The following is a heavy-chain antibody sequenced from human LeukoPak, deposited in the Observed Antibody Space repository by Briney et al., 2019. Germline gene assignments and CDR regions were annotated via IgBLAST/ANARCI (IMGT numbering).Heavy chain of an antibody. J-gene: IGHJ4*02. D-gene: IGHD6-13*01. CDR1: GFTFSSHS. Sequence: GGSLRLSCAASGFTFSSHSMNWVRQAPGKGLEWVSSISSSSSYIYYADSVKGRFTISRDNAKNSLNLQMNSLRAEDTAVYYCARTGAAAGMDYWGQGTLVTVSS. V-gene: IGHV3-21*01. CDR2: ISSSSSYI. CDR3: ARTGAAAGMDY.